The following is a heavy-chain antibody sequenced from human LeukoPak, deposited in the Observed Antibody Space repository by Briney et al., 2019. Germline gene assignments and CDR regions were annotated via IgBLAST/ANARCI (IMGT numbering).Heavy chain of an antibody. V-gene: IGHV1-46*01. D-gene: IGHD3-22*01. J-gene: IGHJ3*02. CDR1: GYTFTSYY. Sequence: GASVKVSCKASGYTFTSYYMHWVRQAPGQGLEWMGIINPSGGSTSYEQKFQGRVTMTRDTSTSTVYMELSSLRSEDTAVYYCARVKPNYYDSSAYGTFDIWGQGTMVTVSS. CDR3: ARVKPNYYDSSAYGTFDI. CDR2: INPSGGST.